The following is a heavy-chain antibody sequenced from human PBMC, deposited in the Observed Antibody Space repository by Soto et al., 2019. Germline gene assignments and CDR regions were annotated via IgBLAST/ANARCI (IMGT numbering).Heavy chain of an antibody. V-gene: IGHV4-4*02. CDR3: ATFSGFFTISTFDA. J-gene: IGHJ5*02. Sequence: PSETLSLTFGVSGASISSVNWWSWVRQSPGRGLEWIGEIYHSGSTNYNPSIKSRVTVSVDKSKNQFSLQLTSVTAAETAVYYFATFSGFFTISTFDAWGQGSLVTYPQ. D-gene: IGHD2-8*01. CDR2: IYHSGST. CDR1: GASISSVNW.